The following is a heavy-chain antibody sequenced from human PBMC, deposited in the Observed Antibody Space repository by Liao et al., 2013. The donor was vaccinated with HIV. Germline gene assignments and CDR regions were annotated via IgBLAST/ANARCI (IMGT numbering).Heavy chain of an antibody. CDR1: GGSINSYY. Sequence: QVQLQESGPGLVKPSETLSLTCTVSGGSINSYYWSWIRQPAGKGLEWIGRIYSSGNTNYNPSLRSRVDMSVDRSKNKVSLTLSSVTAADTAVYYCARERLAVAETGGFYFDFWGLGTLVTVSS. D-gene: IGHD6-13*01. V-gene: IGHV4-4*07. J-gene: IGHJ4*02. CDR2: IYSSGNT. CDR3: ARERLAVAETGGFYFDF.